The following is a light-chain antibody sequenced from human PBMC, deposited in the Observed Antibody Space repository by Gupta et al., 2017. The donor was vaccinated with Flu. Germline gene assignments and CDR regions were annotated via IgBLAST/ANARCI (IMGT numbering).Light chain of an antibody. CDR2: GAS. V-gene: IGKV3-20*01. J-gene: IGKJ3*01. CDR1: QSVSSSY. Sequence: EIVLTQSPGSLSLFPGDRATLSCRASQSVSSSYLAWYQQKPGQAPRLLIYGASSRATGIPDRFSGSGCGTDFTLTISRLEPEDFAVYLCQQYGSSPLFSFGPGTKVDIK. CDR3: QQYGSSPLFS.